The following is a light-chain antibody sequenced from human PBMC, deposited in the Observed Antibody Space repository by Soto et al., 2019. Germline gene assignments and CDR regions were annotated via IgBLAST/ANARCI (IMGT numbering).Light chain of an antibody. V-gene: IGKV3-15*01. CDR2: GAS. J-gene: IGKJ1*01. CDR3: QQYGSLSWT. Sequence: EIVMTQSPVTLSVSPGGRATLSCRASQSISDTLAWYQQKPGQAPRLLIHGASTRAPGFPARFSGSGSGTDLTLTISSLQSEDFAVYHCQQYGSLSWTFGQGTKVDIK. CDR1: QSISDT.